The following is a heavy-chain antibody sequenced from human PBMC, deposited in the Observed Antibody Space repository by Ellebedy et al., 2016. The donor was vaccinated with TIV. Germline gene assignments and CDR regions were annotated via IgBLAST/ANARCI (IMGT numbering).Heavy chain of an antibody. J-gene: IGHJ4*02. D-gene: IGHD4-17*01. V-gene: IGHV4-39*02. CDR1: GGSINTRNSS. Sequence: MPSETLSLTCTVSGGSINTRNSSWGWIRQPPGKGLEWIATIYYNGSTHYAPSLKRRVTISVDTPKNHFSLRLNSVTAADTAVYYCARLFRYGDSYSFDYWGQGTLVTVSS. CDR3: ARLFRYGDSYSFDY. CDR2: IYYNGST.